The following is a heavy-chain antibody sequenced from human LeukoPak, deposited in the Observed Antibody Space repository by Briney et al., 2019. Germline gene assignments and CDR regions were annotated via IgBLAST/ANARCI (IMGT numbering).Heavy chain of an antibody. CDR1: GFTFSNYA. Sequence: PGGSLRLSCAASGFTFSNYAVHWVRQAPGRGLEYVSAISSNGDSPYYTNSLKGRFTISRDNSMNMLYLQMGSLRAEDMAVYYCARADSGPSFPPDYWGQGTLVTVSS. J-gene: IGHJ4*02. V-gene: IGHV3-64*01. CDR3: ARADSGPSFPPDY. D-gene: IGHD5-12*01. CDR2: ISSNGDSP.